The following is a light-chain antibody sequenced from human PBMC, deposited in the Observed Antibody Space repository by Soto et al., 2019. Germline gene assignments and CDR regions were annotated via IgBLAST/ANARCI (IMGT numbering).Light chain of an antibody. V-gene: IGKV3-15*01. CDR1: QSISNN. J-gene: IGKJ1*01. CDR3: QHYNNWPPWT. CDR2: RAS. Sequence: IVMTQSPATLSGSPGERATLSCRASQSISNNLAWYQQKPGQAPRLLIYRASTRATGIPVRFSGSGSGTDFPRTISSLQSEDFAVYYCQHYNNWPPWTFGQGTKVEIK.